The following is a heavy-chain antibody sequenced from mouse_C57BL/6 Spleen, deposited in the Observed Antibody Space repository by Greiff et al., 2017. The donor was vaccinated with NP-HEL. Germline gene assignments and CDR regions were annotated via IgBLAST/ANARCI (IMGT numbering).Heavy chain of an antibody. J-gene: IGHJ3*01. CDR2: IHPNSGST. CDR3: ARRGIYYDYDDAWFAY. CDR1: GYTFTSYW. Sequence: QVQLQQSGAELVKPGASVKLSCKASGYTFTSYWMHWVKQRPGQGLEWIGMIHPNSGSTNYNEKFKGKATLTVDKSSSTAYMQLSSLTSEDSAVYYGARRGIYYDYDDAWFAYWGQGTLVTVSA. V-gene: IGHV1-64*01. D-gene: IGHD2-4*01.